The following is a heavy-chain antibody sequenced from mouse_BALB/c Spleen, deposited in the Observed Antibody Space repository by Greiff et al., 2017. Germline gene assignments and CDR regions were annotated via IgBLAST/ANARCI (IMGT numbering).Heavy chain of an antibody. D-gene: IGHD2-14*01. CDR1: GFTFSDYY. J-gene: IGHJ2*01. CDR2: ISDGGSYT. V-gene: IGHV5-4*02. Sequence: EVQLVESGGGLVKPGGSLKLSCAASGFTFSDYYMYWVRQTPEKRLEWVATISDGGSYTYYPDSVKGRFTISRDNAKNNLYLQMSSLKSEDTAMYYCAREYDGYYFDYWGQGTTLTVSS. CDR3: AREYDGYYFDY.